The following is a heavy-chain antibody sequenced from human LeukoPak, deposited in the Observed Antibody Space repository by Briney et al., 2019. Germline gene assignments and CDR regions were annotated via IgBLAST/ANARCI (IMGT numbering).Heavy chain of an antibody. CDR2: INHSGST. J-gene: IGHJ6*02. V-gene: IGHV4-34*01. CDR1: GGSFSGYY. D-gene: IGHD6-6*01. CDR3: ASPGAPVRRIAARPNYYYGMDV. Sequence: SETLSLTSAVYGGSFSGYYWSWIRQPPGKGLEWIGEINHSGSTNYNPSLKSRVTISVDTSKNQFSLKLSSVTAADTAVYYCASPGAPVRRIAARPNYYYGMDVWGQGTTVTVSS.